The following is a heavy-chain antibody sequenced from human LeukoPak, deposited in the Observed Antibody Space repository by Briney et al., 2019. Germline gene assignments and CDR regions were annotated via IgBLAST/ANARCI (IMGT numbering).Heavy chain of an antibody. J-gene: IGHJ4*02. D-gene: IGHD4-17*01. V-gene: IGHV3-30*04. Sequence: PGGSLRLSCAASGFTFSSYAMHWDRQAPGKGLEWVAVISYDGSNKYYADSVKGRFTISRDNSKNTLYLQMNSLRAEDTAVYYCARDSAGDYRVIYFDYWGQGTLVTVSS. CDR3: ARDSAGDYRVIYFDY. CDR1: GFTFSSYA. CDR2: ISYDGSNK.